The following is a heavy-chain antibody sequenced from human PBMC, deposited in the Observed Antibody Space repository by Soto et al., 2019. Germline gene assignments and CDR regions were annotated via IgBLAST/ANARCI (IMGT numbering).Heavy chain of an antibody. Sequence: QITLKESGPTLVKPTQTLTLTCTFSGFSLSTSGVGVGWIRQPPGKALECLALIYWDDDKRYSPSLKSRLTITTTTSKNTFDLTMNPTDPMDAATYPSAYRLAYYESWQTGWFDPWGQGTLVTVSS. CDR1: GFSLSTSGVG. J-gene: IGHJ5*02. D-gene: IGHD3-3*01. CDR3: AYRLAYYESWQTGWFDP. V-gene: IGHV2-5*02. CDR2: IYWDDDK.